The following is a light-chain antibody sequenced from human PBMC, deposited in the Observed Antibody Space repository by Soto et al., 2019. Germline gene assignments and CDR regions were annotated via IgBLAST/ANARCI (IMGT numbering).Light chain of an antibody. J-gene: IGKJ5*01. CDR1: QSVPRNY. Sequence: EIVLTQSPGNLSLAGGERGTRSWRASQSVPRNYLAWYQQKPGQAPRLLIYDASYRATGIPARFSGSGSGTDFTLTISSLEPEDFAVYYCQQRNDWPPTFGQGTRLEIK. CDR3: QQRNDWPPT. V-gene: IGKV3-11*01. CDR2: DAS.